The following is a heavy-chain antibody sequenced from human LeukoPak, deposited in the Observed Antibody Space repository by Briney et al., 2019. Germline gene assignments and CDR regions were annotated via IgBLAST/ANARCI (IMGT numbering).Heavy chain of an antibody. V-gene: IGHV1-69*04. CDR1: GGTFSSYA. Sequence: AASVKVSCKASGGTFSSYAISWVRQAPGQGLEWMGRIIPILGIANYAQKFQGRVTITADKSTNTAYMELSSLRSEDTAVYYCALDNHYGGNSDFDYWGQGTLITVSS. D-gene: IGHD4-23*01. J-gene: IGHJ4*02. CDR2: IIPILGIA. CDR3: ALDNHYGGNSDFDY.